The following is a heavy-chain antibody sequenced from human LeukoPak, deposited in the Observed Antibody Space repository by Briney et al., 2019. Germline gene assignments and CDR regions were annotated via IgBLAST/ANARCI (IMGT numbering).Heavy chain of an antibody. Sequence: ASVKVSCKASGYTFTSSGISWVRQAPGQGLEWMGWISAYNGNTNYAQKLQGRVTMTTDTSTSTAYMELRSLRSDDTAVYYCARDFNGIDIVVVVAATNWFDPWGQGTLVTVSS. CDR3: ARDFNGIDIVVVVAATNWFDP. CDR2: ISAYNGNT. D-gene: IGHD2-15*01. V-gene: IGHV1-18*01. J-gene: IGHJ5*02. CDR1: GYTFTSSG.